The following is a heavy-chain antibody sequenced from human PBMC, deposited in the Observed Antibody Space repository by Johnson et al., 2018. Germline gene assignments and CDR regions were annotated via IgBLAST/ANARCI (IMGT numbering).Heavy chain of an antibody. CDR2: ISESGDRT. D-gene: IGHD3-10*01. CDR3: ARRDGYGSGSCPRFDY. CDR1: GFTFSSYV. V-gene: IGHV3-23*04. Sequence: EVQLVETGGDLVQPGGSLRLSCAASGFTFSSYVLTWVRQAPGKGLESVSIISESGDRTYSADSVKGRFTISRDNSKNTVYLQMNSVRAEDTAVYYCARRDGYGSGSCPRFDYWGQGALVTVSS. J-gene: IGHJ4*02.